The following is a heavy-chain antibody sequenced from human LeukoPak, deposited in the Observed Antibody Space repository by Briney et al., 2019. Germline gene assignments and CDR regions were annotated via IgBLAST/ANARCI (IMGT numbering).Heavy chain of an antibody. D-gene: IGHD3-10*01. Sequence: GGSLRLSCAASGFTFSNAWMSWVRQAPGKGLEWVGRIKSKTDGGTTDYAAPVKGRFTISRDDSKNTLYLQMDSLRPDDTAVYYCVRGDSPRGGYFEYWGQGILVTVSS. CDR3: VRGDSPRGGYFEY. J-gene: IGHJ4*02. CDR2: IKSKTDGGTT. V-gene: IGHV3-15*05. CDR1: GFTFSNAW.